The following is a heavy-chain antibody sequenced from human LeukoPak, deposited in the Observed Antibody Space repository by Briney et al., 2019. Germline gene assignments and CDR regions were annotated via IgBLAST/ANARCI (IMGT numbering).Heavy chain of an antibody. CDR2: TYYGGTT. Sequence: SETLPLTCSVPGASVTGTYWSWVRQTPGKGLEWIAYTYYGGTTEYNPSLKSRATISVDTSKNHFSLDLRSVTAADTAVYFCARLGLYDGYTHDSWGQGTLVTVSS. J-gene: IGHJ4*02. D-gene: IGHD5-24*01. CDR3: ARLGLYDGYTHDS. V-gene: IGHV4-59*08. CDR1: GASVTGTY.